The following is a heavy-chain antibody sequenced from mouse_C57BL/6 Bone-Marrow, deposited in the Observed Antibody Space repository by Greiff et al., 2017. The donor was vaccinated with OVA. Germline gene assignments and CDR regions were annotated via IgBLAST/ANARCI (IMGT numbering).Heavy chain of an antibody. J-gene: IGHJ4*01. V-gene: IGHV1-20*01. CDR1: GYSFTGYF. CDR3: ARYYAMDY. CDR2: INPYNGDT. Sequence: EVKLMESGPELVKPGDSVKISCKASGYSFTGYFMNWVMQSHGKSLEWIGRINPYNGDTFYNQKFKGKATLTVDKSSSTAHMERRSLTSEDSAVYYCARYYAMDYWGQGTTVTVSS.